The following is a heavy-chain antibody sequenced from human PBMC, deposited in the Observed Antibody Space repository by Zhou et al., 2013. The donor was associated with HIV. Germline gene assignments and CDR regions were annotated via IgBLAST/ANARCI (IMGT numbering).Heavy chain of an antibody. D-gene: IGHD3-22*01. V-gene: IGHV4-4*09. CDR1: GGSDSVYY. CDR2: IYTGENT. J-gene: IGHJ4*02. CDR3: AGLHGYYGGY. Sequence: QVQLQESGPGLVRPSETLSLTCTISGGSDSVYYWSWIRQPPGKGLEWIGYIYTGENTNYNPSLKSRVTISIDTSKNQFSLKLTSVSAADTAVYFCAGLHGYYGGYWGQGTLVTVSS.